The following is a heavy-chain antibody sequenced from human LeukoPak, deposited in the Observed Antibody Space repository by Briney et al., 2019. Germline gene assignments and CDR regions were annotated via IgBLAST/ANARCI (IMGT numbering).Heavy chain of an antibody. V-gene: IGHV4-39*01. J-gene: IGHJ5*02. CDR1: GGSISSSSYY. Sequence: SETLSLTCTVSGGSISSSSYYWGWIRQPPGKGLEWIGSIYYSGSTYYNPSLKSRVTISVDTSKNQFSLKLSSVTAADTAVYYCARHSGIAAAGTFWFDPWGQGTLVTVSS. CDR2: IYYSGST. D-gene: IGHD6-13*01. CDR3: ARHSGIAAAGTFWFDP.